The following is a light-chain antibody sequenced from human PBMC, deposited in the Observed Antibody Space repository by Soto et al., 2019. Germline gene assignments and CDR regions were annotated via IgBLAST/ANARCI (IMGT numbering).Light chain of an antibody. Sequence: QSVLTQPASVSGSPGQSITISCTGTSSEVGGYNYVSWFQQHPGKAPKLKIYEVSNRPSGVSNRFSGSKSGYTASLTISELQAEDEADYYCTSFTRSSTWVFGGGTKLTVL. CDR3: TSFTRSSTWV. CDR1: SSEVGGYNY. J-gene: IGLJ3*02. V-gene: IGLV2-14*03. CDR2: EVS.